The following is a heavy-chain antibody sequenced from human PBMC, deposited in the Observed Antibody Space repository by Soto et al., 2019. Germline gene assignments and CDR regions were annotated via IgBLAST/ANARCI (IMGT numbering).Heavy chain of an antibody. CDR2: ISYDGSNK. V-gene: IGHV3-30-3*01. J-gene: IGHJ2*01. CDR3: ARDPPSDDSSGSTGYSDL. Sequence: GGSTSHPRGSSEFTISCCVIHRVSETPAKGLEWVAVISYDGSNKYYADSVKGRFTISRDNSKNTPYLQMNSLRAEDTAVYYCARDPPSDDSSGSTGYSDLWGSATLVTFS. D-gene: IGHD3-22*01. CDR1: EFTISCCV.